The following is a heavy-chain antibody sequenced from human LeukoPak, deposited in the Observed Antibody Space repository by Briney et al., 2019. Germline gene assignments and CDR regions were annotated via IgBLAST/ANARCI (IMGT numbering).Heavy chain of an antibody. V-gene: IGHV4-39*01. CDR2: IYYSGST. D-gene: IGHD3-10*01. CDR1: GGSISSSSYY. Sequence: PSETLSHTCTVSGGSISSSSYYWGWIRQPPGKGLEWIGSIYYSGSTYYNPSLKSRVTISVDTSKNQFSLKLSSVTAADTAVYYCARLPALLWFGELLEVWFDPWGQGTLVTVSS. J-gene: IGHJ5*02. CDR3: ARLPALLWFGELLEVWFDP.